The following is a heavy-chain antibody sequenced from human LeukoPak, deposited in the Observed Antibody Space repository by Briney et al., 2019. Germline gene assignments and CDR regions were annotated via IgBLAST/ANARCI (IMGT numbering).Heavy chain of an antibody. CDR3: ARTEYQLHRSANWFDP. CDR2: IIPILGIA. V-gene: IGHV1-69*04. Sequence: SYAISWVRQAPGQGREWMGRIIPILGIANYAQKFQGRVTITADNSTSTAYMELSSLRSEDTAVYYCARTEYQLHRSANWFDPWGQGTLVTVSS. J-gene: IGHJ5*02. D-gene: IGHD2-2*01. CDR1: SYA.